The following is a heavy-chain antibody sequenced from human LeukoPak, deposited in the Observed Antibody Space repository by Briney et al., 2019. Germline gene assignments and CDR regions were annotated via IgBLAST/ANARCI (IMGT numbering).Heavy chain of an antibody. CDR3: ARDLYYDMVDAVEPCFQH. Sequence: ASVMVSFKASVYTFTTYGISWVRQAPGQALEWLGWISAYNGNTNYAQKLQGRVTMTTDTSTSTAYMELRSLRSDDTAVYYCARDLYYDMVDAVEPCFQHWGQGTLVTVSS. CDR1: VYTFTTYG. V-gene: IGHV1-18*01. D-gene: IGHD3-22*01. J-gene: IGHJ1*01. CDR2: ISAYNGNT.